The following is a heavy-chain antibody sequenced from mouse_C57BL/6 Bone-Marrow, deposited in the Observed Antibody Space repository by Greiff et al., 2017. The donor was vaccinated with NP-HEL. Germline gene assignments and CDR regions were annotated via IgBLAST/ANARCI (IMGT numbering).Heavy chain of an antibody. V-gene: IGHV5-16*01. J-gene: IGHJ2*01. CDR3: ARDRYYFGG. CDR2: INYDGSST. Sequence: EVQLVESEGGLVQPGSSMKLSCTASGFTFSDYYMAWVRQVPEKGLEWVANINYDGSSTYYLDSLKSRFIISRDNAKNILYLQMSSLKSEDTATYYCARDRYYFGGWGQGTTLSAAS. CDR1: GFTFSDYY.